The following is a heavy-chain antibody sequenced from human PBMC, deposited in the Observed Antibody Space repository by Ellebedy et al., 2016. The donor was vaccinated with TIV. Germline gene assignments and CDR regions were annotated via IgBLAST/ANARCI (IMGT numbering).Heavy chain of an antibody. D-gene: IGHD2-15*01. J-gene: IGHJ3*02. CDR3: ARVVWQLPVSYAFDI. CDR1: GDSIRSYY. Sequence: MPSETLSLTCTVSGDSIRSYYWSWIRQPPGKGLEWIGYIYYSGSTNYNPSLKSRVTISVGTSKNQFSLKLSSVTTADTAVYYCARVVWQLPVSYAFDIWGQGTMITVSS. V-gene: IGHV4-59*01. CDR2: IYYSGST.